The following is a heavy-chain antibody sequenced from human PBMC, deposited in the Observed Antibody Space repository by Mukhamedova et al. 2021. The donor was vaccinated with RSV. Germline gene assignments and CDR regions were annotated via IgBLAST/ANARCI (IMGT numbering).Heavy chain of an antibody. Sequence: NWVRQAPGKGLEWVSYISSSSSTIYYADSVKGRFTISRDNAKNSLYLQMNSLRDEDTAVYYCARARIAAAGREAFDIWGKGTMV. V-gene: IGHV3-48*02. CDR3: ARARIAAAGREAFDI. CDR2: ISSSSSTI. J-gene: IGHJ3*02. D-gene: IGHD6-13*01.